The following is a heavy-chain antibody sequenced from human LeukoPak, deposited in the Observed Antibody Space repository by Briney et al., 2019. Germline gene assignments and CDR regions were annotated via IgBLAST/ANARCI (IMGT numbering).Heavy chain of an antibody. CDR1: GGTFSSHA. D-gene: IGHD4/OR15-4a*01. CDR3: ARDDDYNPLVH. CDR2: ISTNNGDT. V-gene: IGHV1-18*01. J-gene: IGHJ4*02. Sequence: ASVKVSCKASGGTFSSHAISWVRQAPGQGLEWMGWISTNNGDTKYGKKFQGRVIMTTDTSTSTAYMEVRSLRSDDTAVYYCARDDDYNPLVHWGQGTLVTVSS.